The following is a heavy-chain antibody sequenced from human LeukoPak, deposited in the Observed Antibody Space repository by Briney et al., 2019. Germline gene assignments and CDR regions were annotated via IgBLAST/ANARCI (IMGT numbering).Heavy chain of an antibody. CDR1: GYTFTGYY. Sequence: GASVKVSCKASGYTFTGYYMHWVRQAPGQGLEWMGWINPNSGGTNYAQKFQGRVTMTRVTSISTAYMELSRLRSDDTAVYYCARATLGYCSGGSCYSEAFDYWGQGTLVTVSS. V-gene: IGHV1-2*02. CDR3: ARATLGYCSGGSCYSEAFDY. J-gene: IGHJ4*02. CDR2: INPNSGGT. D-gene: IGHD2-15*01.